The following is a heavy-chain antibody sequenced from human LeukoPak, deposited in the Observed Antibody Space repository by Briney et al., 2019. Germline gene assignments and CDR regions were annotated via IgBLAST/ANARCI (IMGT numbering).Heavy chain of an antibody. Sequence: GGSLRLSCAASVFTFSNYSMSCVRQAPGKGLEWVSTISGTGGTTYYADSVKGRFTISRDNSKNTLFLQFNSLRADDTAVYYCARSFYRSYYFDHCGQGTLVTVSS. CDR2: ISGTGGTT. J-gene: IGHJ4*02. CDR3: ARSFYRSYYFDH. D-gene: IGHD1-26*01. V-gene: IGHV3-23*01. CDR1: VFTFSNYS.